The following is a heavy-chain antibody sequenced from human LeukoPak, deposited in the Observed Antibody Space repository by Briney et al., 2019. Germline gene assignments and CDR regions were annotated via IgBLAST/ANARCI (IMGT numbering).Heavy chain of an antibody. D-gene: IGHD1-26*01. J-gene: IGHJ6*03. CDR2: INHSGST. CDR1: GGSFSGYY. Sequence: PSETLSLTCAVYGGSFSGYYWGWIRQPPGKGLEWIGEINHSGSTNYNPSLKSRVTISVDTSKNQFSLKLSSVTAADTAFYYCASQGHHGKIVGTTLSYFYMDVWGKGTTVTVSS. CDR3: ASQGHHGKIVGTTLSYFYMDV. V-gene: IGHV4-34*01.